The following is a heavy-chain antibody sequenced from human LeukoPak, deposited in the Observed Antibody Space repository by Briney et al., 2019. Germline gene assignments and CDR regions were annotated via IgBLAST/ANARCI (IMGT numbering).Heavy chain of an antibody. J-gene: IGHJ4*02. CDR3: SKVGRATMIVVVRGDFDY. CDR1: GFTFSSYA. V-gene: IGHV3-23*01. D-gene: IGHD3-22*01. Sequence: PGGSLRLSCAASGFTFSSYAMNWVRQAPGKGLEWVSAISSSGGSSYYADSVKGRFTLPSDNSKNKLYLHMNILAAGATAVFFFSKVGRATMIVVVRGDFDYWGQGTLVTVSS. CDR2: ISSSGGSS.